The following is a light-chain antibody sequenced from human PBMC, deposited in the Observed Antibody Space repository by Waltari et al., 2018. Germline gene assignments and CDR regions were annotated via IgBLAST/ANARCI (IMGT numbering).Light chain of an antibody. Sequence: SYELTQPPSVSVSPGQTASITCSGHKMGDKFACWYQQKPGQSPVLVIYQSTKRPSGIPERFAGSNSGNTATLTISRVEAGDEADYYCQVWNSSSDHRVFGGGTKLTVL. CDR1: KMGDKF. J-gene: IGLJ3*02. V-gene: IGLV3-1*01. CDR3: QVWNSSSDHRV. CDR2: QST.